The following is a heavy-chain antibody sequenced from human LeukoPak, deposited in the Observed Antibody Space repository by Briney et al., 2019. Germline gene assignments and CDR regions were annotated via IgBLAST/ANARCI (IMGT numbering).Heavy chain of an antibody. CDR2: IYYSGST. J-gene: IGHJ4*02. V-gene: IGHV4-30-4*01. CDR3: ARSSHYGGCFDY. D-gene: IGHD4-23*01. Sequence: SETLSLTCTVSGGSISSGDYYWSWIRQPPGKGLEWIGYIYYSGSTYYNPSLKSRVTISVDTSKNQFSLKLSSVTAADTAVYYCARSSHYGGCFDYWGQGTLVTVSP. CDR1: GGSISSGDYY.